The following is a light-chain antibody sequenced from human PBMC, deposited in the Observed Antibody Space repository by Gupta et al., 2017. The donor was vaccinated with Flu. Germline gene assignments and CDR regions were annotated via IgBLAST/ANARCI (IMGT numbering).Light chain of an antibody. CDR1: QSLVYSDGNTY. Sequence: DVVMTQSPVSLPVTLGQPASISCRSSQSLVYSDGNTYLTWYQQRPGQSPRRLIYKVSNRDSGVPDRFSGSGSGTDFTLKISRVEADDVGVYYCRQGKYWPLTFGQGTKMEIK. CDR2: KVS. V-gene: IGKV2-30*01. J-gene: IGKJ2*01. CDR3: RQGKYWPLT.